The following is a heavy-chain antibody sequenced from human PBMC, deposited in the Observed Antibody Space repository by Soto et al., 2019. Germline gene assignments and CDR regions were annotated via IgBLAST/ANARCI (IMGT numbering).Heavy chain of an antibody. Sequence: PSEILSLTCAVSGGSISSGGYSWSWIRQPPGKGLEWIGYIYHSGSTYYNPSLKSRVTISVDRSKNQFSLKLSSVTAADTAVYYCARAMTTVTTLDYWGQGTLVTVSS. J-gene: IGHJ4*02. V-gene: IGHV4-30-2*01. CDR3: ARAMTTVTTLDY. CDR1: GGSISSGGYS. CDR2: IYHSGST. D-gene: IGHD4-17*01.